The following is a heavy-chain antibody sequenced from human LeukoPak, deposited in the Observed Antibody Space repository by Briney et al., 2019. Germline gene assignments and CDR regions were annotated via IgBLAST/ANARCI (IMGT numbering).Heavy chain of an antibody. CDR1: GFTFSNYA. J-gene: IGHJ4*02. Sequence: GGSLRLSCAASGFTFSNYAMSWVRQAPGKGLEWVANIKEDGILTYYLDSVRGRFSISRDNTKKSLYLQMNSLRVEDTAVYFCVRDGYNQNRFDYWGQGTLITVSS. CDR3: VRDGYNQNRFDY. D-gene: IGHD5-24*01. CDR2: IKEDGILT. V-gene: IGHV3-7*03.